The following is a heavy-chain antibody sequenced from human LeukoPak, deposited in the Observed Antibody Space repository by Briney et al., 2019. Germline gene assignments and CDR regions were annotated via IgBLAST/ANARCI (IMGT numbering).Heavy chain of an antibody. V-gene: IGHV4-34*01. CDR2: INHSGST. CDR3: ARGGSYDIFPNVDYLTDAFDI. J-gene: IGHJ3*02. D-gene: IGHD3-9*01. Sequence: PSETLSLTCAVYGGSFSGYYWSWIRQPPGKGLEWIGEINHSGSTNYNPSLKSRVTISVDTSKNQFSLKLSSVTAADTAVYYCARGGSYDIFPNVDYLTDAFDIWGQGTMVTVSS. CDR1: GGSFSGYY.